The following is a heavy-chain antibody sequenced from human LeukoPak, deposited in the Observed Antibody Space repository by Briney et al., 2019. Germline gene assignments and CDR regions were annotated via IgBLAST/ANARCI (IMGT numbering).Heavy chain of an antibody. D-gene: IGHD3-22*01. J-gene: IGHJ3*02. Sequence: SGGSLRLSCAASGFTFSSYAMHWVRQAPGKGLEWVSVISYDGSNKYYADSVKGRFTISRDNSKNTLYLQMNSLRAEDTAVYYCARSVAMIVVVGAFDIWGQGTMVTVSS. CDR2: ISYDGSNK. CDR3: ARSVAMIVVVGAFDI. V-gene: IGHV3-30-3*01. CDR1: GFTFSSYA.